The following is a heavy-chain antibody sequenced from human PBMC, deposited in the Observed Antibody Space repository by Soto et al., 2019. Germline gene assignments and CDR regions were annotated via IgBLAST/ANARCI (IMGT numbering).Heavy chain of an antibody. CDR1: GGSISSYY. D-gene: IGHD2-2*01. J-gene: IGHJ4*02. V-gene: IGHV4-59*01. CDR2: IYYSGST. CDR3: ARVAERVAMPSGY. Sequence: QVQLQESGPGLVKPSETLSLTCTVSGGSISSYYWSWIRQPPGKGLEWIGYIYYSGSTNYNPSLRRRVTVSIDTSKNQFSLMLSSVTAADTAVYYCARVAERVAMPSGYWGQGTLVTVSS.